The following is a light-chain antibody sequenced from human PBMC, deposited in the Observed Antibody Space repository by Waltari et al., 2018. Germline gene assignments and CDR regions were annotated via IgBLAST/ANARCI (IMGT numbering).Light chain of an antibody. CDR3: QKYGTLPAT. Sequence: EIVLTQSPGTLSPSPGERVTLSCRASQSVTRTLAWYQQKPGQAPRLLIYDASTRATGIPDRFSGSGSGTDFSLTISRLEPEDFAVYYCQKYGTLPATFGQGTKVEIK. CDR2: DAS. V-gene: IGKV3-20*01. J-gene: IGKJ1*01. CDR1: QSVTRT.